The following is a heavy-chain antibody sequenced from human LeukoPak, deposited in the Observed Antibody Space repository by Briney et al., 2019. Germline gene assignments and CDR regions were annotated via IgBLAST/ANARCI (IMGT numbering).Heavy chain of an antibody. Sequence: SETLSLTCTVSGGSISISNYYWGWVRQPPGKGLEWIASIYYSGFTYYNPSLKSRVTISVDTSKNQFSLKLSSVTAADTAIYYCARWRSNLNWFDPWGQGTLVTASS. CDR1: GGSISISNYY. V-gene: IGHV4-39*01. CDR2: IYYSGFT. CDR3: ARWRSNLNWFDP. J-gene: IGHJ5*02. D-gene: IGHD1-26*01.